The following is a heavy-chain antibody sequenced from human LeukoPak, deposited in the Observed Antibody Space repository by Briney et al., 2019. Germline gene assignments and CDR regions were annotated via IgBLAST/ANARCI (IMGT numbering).Heavy chain of an antibody. J-gene: IGHJ4*02. CDR2: INHTGST. D-gene: IGHD3-10*01. V-gene: IGHV4-34*01. CDR1: GGSFSRSY. Sequence: PSETLSLTCGVSGGSFSRSYWNWIRQPPGKGLEWIGEINHTGSTNYNPSLKSRVTTSADTSKNQFSLRLSSVTAADTAVYYWARDPYRITIVGGVIKGPFDYWGQGTLVTVSS. CDR3: ARDPYRITIVGGVIKGPFDY.